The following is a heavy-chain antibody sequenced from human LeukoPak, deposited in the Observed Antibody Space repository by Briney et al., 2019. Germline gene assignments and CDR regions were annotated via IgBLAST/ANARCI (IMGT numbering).Heavy chain of an antibody. D-gene: IGHD1-1*01. J-gene: IGHJ6*03. Sequence: ASVKVSCKASGYTFTSYDINWVRQATGQGLEWMGWMNPNSGNTGYAQKFQGRVTMTRNTSISTAYMELSSLRSEDTAVYYCARGGYNWNDDYYYYYMDVWGKGTTVTISS. CDR2: MNPNSGNT. CDR3: ARGGYNWNDDYYYYYMDV. V-gene: IGHV1-8*01. CDR1: GYTFTSYD.